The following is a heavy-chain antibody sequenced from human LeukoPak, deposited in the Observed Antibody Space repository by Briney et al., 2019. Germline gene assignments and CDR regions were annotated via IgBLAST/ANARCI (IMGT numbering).Heavy chain of an antibody. CDR3: ARDQGYSSSGFDY. J-gene: IGHJ4*02. V-gene: IGHV3-23*01. D-gene: IGHD6-13*01. CDR1: GFTFNNYA. CDR2: ISSTGIAA. Sequence: GGSLRLSCATSGFTFNNYAMSWVRQAPGKGLEWVSAISSTGIAAYYADSVKGRFTISRDNSKNTLYLQMNSLRAEDTAVYYCARDQGYSSSGFDYWGQGTLVTVSS.